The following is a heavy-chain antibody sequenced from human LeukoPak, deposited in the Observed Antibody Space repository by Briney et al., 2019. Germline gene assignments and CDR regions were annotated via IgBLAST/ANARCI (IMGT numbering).Heavy chain of an antibody. CDR3: ARRPSSSWYFDY. V-gene: IGHV4-59*08. D-gene: IGHD6-13*01. CDR1: GGSISSYY. CDR2: IYYSGST. Sequence: PSETLSLTCTVSGGSISSYYWSWIRQPPGKGLEWIGYIYYSGSTNYNPSLKSRVTISVDTSKNQFSLRLSSVTAADTAVYYCARRPSSSWYFDYWGQGILVTVSS. J-gene: IGHJ4*02.